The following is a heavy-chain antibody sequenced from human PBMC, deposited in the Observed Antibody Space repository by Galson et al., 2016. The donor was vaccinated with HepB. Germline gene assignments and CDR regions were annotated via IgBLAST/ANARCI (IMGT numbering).Heavy chain of an antibody. D-gene: IGHD1-14*01. CDR3: ATGYVNTWYVDS. J-gene: IGHJ4*02. CDR2: ISYDGSNR. CDR1: GFTLNNYA. Sequence: SLRLSCAASGFTLNNYALNWVRQAPGKGLEWVALISYDGSNRYYGDPVRGRFAISRDTSKNTVYLQMNSLRPEDTAVYYCATGYVNTWYVDSWGQGTLVTVSS. V-gene: IGHV3-30*09.